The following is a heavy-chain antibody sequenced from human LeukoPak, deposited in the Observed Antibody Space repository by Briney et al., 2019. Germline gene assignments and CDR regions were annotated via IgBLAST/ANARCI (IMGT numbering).Heavy chain of an antibody. CDR2: FYSGGTT. D-gene: IGHD3/OR15-3a*01. J-gene: IGHJ5*02. CDR3: ARVSFGPASEWFDP. CDR1: GFNVRSKY. Sequence: PGGSLRLSCAASGFNVRSKYMSWVRQAPGKGLECVSAFYSGGTTAYADSVKGRFTVSIDNSNNTLYLQMNSLRAEDTAVYYCARVSFGPASEWFDPWGQGTLVTVSS. V-gene: IGHV3-53*01.